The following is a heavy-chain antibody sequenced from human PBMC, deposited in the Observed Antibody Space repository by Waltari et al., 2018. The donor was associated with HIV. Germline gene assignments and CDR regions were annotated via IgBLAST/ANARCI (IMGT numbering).Heavy chain of an antibody. CDR3: ARDLISGIMPRSYYYGLDV. D-gene: IGHD2-2*01. V-gene: IGHV3-30*09. CDR2: IYHDGSNT. Sequence: QGQMVESGGGVVQPGRSLRISCADSGVTFSSNAVHWVRQAAGKVLELVEFIYHDGSNTYYADSVKGRFVISRDNSKNTLDLQMNSLTIEDTAVYYCARDLISGIMPRSYYYGLDVWGQGTTVTVSS. J-gene: IGHJ6*02. CDR1: GVTFSSNA.